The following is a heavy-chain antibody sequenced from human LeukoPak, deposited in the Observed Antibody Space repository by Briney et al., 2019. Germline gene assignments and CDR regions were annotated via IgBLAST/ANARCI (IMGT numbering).Heavy chain of an antibody. Sequence: ASVKVSCKASGYTFTSYAMHWVRQAPGQRLEWMGWINAGNGNTKYSQKFQGRVTITRDTSASTAYMELNSLRPEDTAMYYCARADKMMHIAMVNWDYYYYMDVWGKGTTVTVSS. CDR2: INAGNGNT. D-gene: IGHD5-18*01. J-gene: IGHJ6*03. CDR3: ARADKMMHIAMVNWDYYYYMDV. CDR1: GYTFTSYA. V-gene: IGHV1-3*01.